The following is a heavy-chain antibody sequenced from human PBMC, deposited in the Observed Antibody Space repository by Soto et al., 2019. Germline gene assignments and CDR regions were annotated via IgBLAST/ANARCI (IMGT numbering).Heavy chain of an antibody. J-gene: IGHJ4*02. CDR2: ISGSGGST. CDR3: AKVGYYYDSSGYDARRSFDY. V-gene: IGHV3-23*01. Sequence: GGSLRLSCAASGFTFSSYAMSWVRQAPGKGLEWVSAISGSGGSTYYADSVKGRFTISRDNSKNTLYLQMNSLRAEDTAVYYCAKVGYYYDSSGYDARRSFDYWGQGTLVTVSS. CDR1: GFTFSSYA. D-gene: IGHD3-22*01.